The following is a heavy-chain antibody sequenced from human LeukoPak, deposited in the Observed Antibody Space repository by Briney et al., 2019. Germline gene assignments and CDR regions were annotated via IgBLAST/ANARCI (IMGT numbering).Heavy chain of an antibody. CDR3: ARVSMATPIPAYYYYYGMDV. V-gene: IGHV4-59*01. J-gene: IGHJ6*02. D-gene: IGHD5-24*01. CDR2: IYYSGST. Sequence: PETLSLTCTVSGGSISSYYWSWIRQPPGKGLEWIGYIYYSGSTNYNPSLKSRVTISVDTSKNQFSLKLSSVTAADTAVYYCARVSMATPIPAYYYYYGMDVWGQGTTVTVSS. CDR1: GGSISSYY.